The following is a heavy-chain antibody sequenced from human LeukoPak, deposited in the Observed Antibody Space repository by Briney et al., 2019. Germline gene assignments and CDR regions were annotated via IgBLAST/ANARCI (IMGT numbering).Heavy chain of an antibody. J-gene: IGHJ5*02. V-gene: IGHV1-18*01. D-gene: IGHD2-15*01. Sequence: ASVKVSCKASGYTFTSYGISWVRQAPGQGLEWVGWISAYNGNTNYAQKLQGRVTMTTDTSTSTAYMELRSLRSDDTAVYYCARDEVVAAKGWFDPWGQGTLVTVSS. CDR1: GYTFTSYG. CDR3: ARDEVVAAKGWFDP. CDR2: ISAYNGNT.